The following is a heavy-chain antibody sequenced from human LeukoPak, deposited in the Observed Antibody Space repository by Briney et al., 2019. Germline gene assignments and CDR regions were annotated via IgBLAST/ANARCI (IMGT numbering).Heavy chain of an antibody. CDR3: ARGVATIPNWFDP. J-gene: IGHJ5*02. CDR1: GFTFSSYG. Sequence: PGRSLRLSCAASGFTFSSYGMHWVSQAPGKGLEWVAVISYDGSNKYYADSVKSRFTISRDNSKNTLYLQMNSLRAEDTSVYYCARGVATIPNWFDPWGQGTLVTASS. V-gene: IGHV3-30*03. CDR2: ISYDGSNK. D-gene: IGHD5-12*01.